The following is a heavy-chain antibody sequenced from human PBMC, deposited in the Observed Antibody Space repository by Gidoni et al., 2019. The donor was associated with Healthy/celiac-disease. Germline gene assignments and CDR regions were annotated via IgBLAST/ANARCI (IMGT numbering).Heavy chain of an antibody. V-gene: IGHV3-23*01. D-gene: IGHD6-19*01. CDR3: AKALGYSSGWEDAFDI. CDR2: ISGSGGST. Sequence: EVQLLESGGGLVQPGGSLRLSCAASGCNFSRYAMSWVRQAPGKGLGWVSAISGSGGSTYYADSVKGRFTISRDNSKNTLYLQMNSLRAEDTAVYYCAKALGYSSGWEDAFDIWGQGTMVTVSS. CDR1: GCNFSRYA. J-gene: IGHJ3*02.